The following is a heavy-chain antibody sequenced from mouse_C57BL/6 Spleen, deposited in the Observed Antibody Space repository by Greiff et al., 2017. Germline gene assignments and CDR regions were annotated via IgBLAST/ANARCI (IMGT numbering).Heavy chain of an antibody. J-gene: IGHJ1*03. CDR3: ARSPTVVATDWYFEV. CDR2: IDPSDSYT. CDR1: GYTFTSYW. D-gene: IGHD1-1*01. V-gene: IGHV1-50*01. Sequence: QVQLQQPGAELVKPGASVKLSCKASGYTFTSYWMQWVKQRPGQGLEWIGEIDPSDSYTNYNQKFKGKATLTVDTSSSTAYMQLSSLTSEDSAVYYCARSPTVVATDWYFEVWGTGTTVTVSS.